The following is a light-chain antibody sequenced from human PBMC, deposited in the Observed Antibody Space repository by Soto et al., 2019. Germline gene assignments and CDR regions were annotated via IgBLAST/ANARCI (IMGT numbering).Light chain of an antibody. V-gene: IGKV3-11*01. Sequence: EIVLTQSPATLSLSPGDRATLSCRASQIIDNYLAWYQQKPGQAPRLLIYDASNRATGIPARFSGSGSGTDFTLTIRSLEPEDFAVYYCQQRSNWPPLTFGGGTKVEIK. J-gene: IGKJ4*01. CDR1: QIIDNY. CDR2: DAS. CDR3: QQRSNWPPLT.